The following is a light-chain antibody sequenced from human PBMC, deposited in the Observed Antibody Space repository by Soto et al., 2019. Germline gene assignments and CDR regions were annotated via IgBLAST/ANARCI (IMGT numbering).Light chain of an antibody. Sequence: DIQMTQSPSTLSASVGDRVIIPCRASQSITSWLAWSQQKPGKVPKLLIYKASSLESGVPSRFSGSGSGTEFTLTISSLQADDYATYYCQQYYSYPLTFGQGTRLEIK. CDR1: QSITSW. CDR3: QQYYSYPLT. J-gene: IGKJ5*01. CDR2: KAS. V-gene: IGKV1-5*03.